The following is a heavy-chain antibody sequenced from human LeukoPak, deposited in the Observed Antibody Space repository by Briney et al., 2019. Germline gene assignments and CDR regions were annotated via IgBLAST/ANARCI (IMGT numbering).Heavy chain of an antibody. Sequence: PSGTLSLTCIVSGGSISRSNSYGAWIRHPPGEGLVWIGSICDRGNHFYHTSLGSRVTVSADKSKNHFSLQLRSVTAADTAVYYCATGGGIAEAHAWGQGSLVTVSS. CDR1: GGSISRSNSY. D-gene: IGHD6-19*01. V-gene: IGHV4-39*02. CDR3: ATGGGIAEAHA. J-gene: IGHJ4*02. CDR2: ICDRGNH.